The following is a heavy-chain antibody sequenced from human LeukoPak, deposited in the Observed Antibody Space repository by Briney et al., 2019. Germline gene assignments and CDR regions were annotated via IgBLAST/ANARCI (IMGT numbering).Heavy chain of an antibody. V-gene: IGHV3-7*01. Sequence: PGGSLRLSCAASGFPFSDYWMDWVRQAPGKGMEWVANINQDGSIQHYADSVRGRFIISRNNAKNSLYLQMYSLRAEDTAIYFCSRSLDYLGQGALVTVSS. CDR1: GFPFSDYW. J-gene: IGHJ4*02. CDR2: INQDGSIQ. CDR3: SRSLDY.